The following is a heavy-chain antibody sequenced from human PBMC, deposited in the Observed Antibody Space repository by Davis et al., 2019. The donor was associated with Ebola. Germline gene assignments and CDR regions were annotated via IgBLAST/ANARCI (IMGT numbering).Heavy chain of an antibody. V-gene: IGHV3-74*01. CDR1: GFTFSSYW. CDR3: ARVGYGDSWRWFDP. CDR2: INIDGSRT. Sequence: GESLKISCAASGFTFSSYWMHWVRQAPGKGLVWVSRINIDGSRTNYADSVKGRFTISRDNAKSTFYLQMNSLRAEDTAVYYCARVGYGDSWRWFDPWGQGTLVTVSS. J-gene: IGHJ5*02. D-gene: IGHD4-17*01.